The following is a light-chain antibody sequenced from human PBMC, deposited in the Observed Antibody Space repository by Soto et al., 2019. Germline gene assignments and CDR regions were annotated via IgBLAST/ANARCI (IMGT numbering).Light chain of an antibody. CDR3: QQSGSSLT. Sequence: EVVLTQSPGTLSLSPGERATLSCRASQSVNNGYLAWYQQKPGQAPRLLIYGASARATGIPDRFSGSGSGAYLTLTSSRLEPEDFALYHCQQSGSSLTFGQGTKLEMK. J-gene: IGKJ2*01. CDR2: GAS. CDR1: QSVNNGY. V-gene: IGKV3-20*01.